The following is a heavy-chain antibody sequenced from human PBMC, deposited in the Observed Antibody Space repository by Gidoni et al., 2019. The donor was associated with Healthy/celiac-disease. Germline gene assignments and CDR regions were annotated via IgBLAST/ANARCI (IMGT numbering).Heavy chain of an antibody. V-gene: IGHV3-7*05. CDR1: GFTCSSYW. Sequence: EVQLVASGGGLVQPGGSLRLSCAASGFTCSSYWMSWVRQAPGKGLEWVANIKQDGSEKYYVDSVKGRFTISRDNAKNSLYLQMNSLRAEDTAVYYCARRITMVRGPFDYWGQGTLVTVSS. CDR2: IKQDGSEK. J-gene: IGHJ4*02. CDR3: ARRITMVRGPFDY. D-gene: IGHD3-10*01.